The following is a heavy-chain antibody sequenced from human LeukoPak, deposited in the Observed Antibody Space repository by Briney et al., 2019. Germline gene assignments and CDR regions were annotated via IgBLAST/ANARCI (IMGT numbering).Heavy chain of an antibody. V-gene: IGHV4-38-2*02. Sequence: ASETLSLTCTVSGYSISSGYYWGWIRQPPGKGLEWIGYIYYSGSTNYNPSLKSRVTISVDTSKNQFSLTLSSVTAADTAVYYCARAFVRGVSSYYFYMDVWGKGATVTISS. CDR3: ARAFVRGVSSYYFYMDV. D-gene: IGHD3-10*01. J-gene: IGHJ6*03. CDR2: IYYSGST. CDR1: GYSISSGYY.